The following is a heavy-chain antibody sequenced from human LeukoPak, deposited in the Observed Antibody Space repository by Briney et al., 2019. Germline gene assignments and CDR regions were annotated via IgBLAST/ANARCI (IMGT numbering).Heavy chain of an antibody. CDR1: GGTFSSYA. J-gene: IGHJ5*02. Sequence: SVKVSCKASGGTFSSYAISWVRQAPGQGLEWMGGIIPIFGTANYAQKFQGRVTITRDTSASTAYMELSSLRSEDTAVYYCARWAAIAVAGTGRFGWFDPWGQGTLVTVSS. CDR3: ARWAAIAVAGTGRFGWFDP. V-gene: IGHV1-69*05. CDR2: IIPIFGTA. D-gene: IGHD6-19*01.